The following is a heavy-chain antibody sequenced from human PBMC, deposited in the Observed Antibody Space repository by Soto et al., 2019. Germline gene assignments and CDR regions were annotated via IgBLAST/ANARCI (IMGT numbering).Heavy chain of an antibody. Sequence: PSETLSLTCAVYGGSFSGYYWSWIRQPPGKGLEWIGEINHSGSTNYNPSLKSRVTISVDTSKNQFSLKLSSVTAADTAVYYCASSNKHYYYYYGMDVWGQGTTVTVSS. CDR2: INHSGST. CDR1: GGSFSGYY. D-gene: IGHD4-4*01. J-gene: IGHJ6*02. V-gene: IGHV4-34*01. CDR3: ASSNKHYYYYYGMDV.